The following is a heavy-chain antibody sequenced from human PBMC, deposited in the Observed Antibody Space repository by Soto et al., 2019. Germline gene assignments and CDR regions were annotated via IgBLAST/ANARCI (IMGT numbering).Heavy chain of an antibody. D-gene: IGHD2-2*01. Sequence: QVQLVESGGGVVQPGRSLRLSCAASGFSFRSYAMHWVRQAPGKGLEWVAVMSYDGSDKDYADYVKGQFTISRENSKNTLYLQMRSLRAEDTAVYYCARARLDTPALEYWGQGTLVTVSS. CDR1: GFSFRSYA. V-gene: IGHV3-30-3*01. J-gene: IGHJ4*02. CDR2: MSYDGSDK. CDR3: ARARLDTPALEY.